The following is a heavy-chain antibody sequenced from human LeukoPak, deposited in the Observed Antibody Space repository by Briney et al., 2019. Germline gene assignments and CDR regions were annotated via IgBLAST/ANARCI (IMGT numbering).Heavy chain of an antibody. J-gene: IGHJ4*02. D-gene: IGHD1-26*01. CDR1: GGTFSSYA. V-gene: IGHV1-69*04. CDR2: IIPILGIA. CDR3: ARDDEATLGYFDY. Sequence: SVKVSCKASGGTFSSYAISWVRQAPGQGLEWMGRIIPILGIANYAQKFQGRVTITADKSTSTAYMELSSLRSEDTAVYYCARDDEATLGYFDYWGQGTLVTVSS.